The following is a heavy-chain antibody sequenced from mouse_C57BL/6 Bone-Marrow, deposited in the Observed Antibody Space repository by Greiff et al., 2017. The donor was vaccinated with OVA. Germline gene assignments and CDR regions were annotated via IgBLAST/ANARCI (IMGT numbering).Heavy chain of an antibody. Sequence: VQLQESGPELVKPGASVKISCKASGYAFSSSWMNWVKQRPGKGLEWIGRIYPGDGDTNYNGKFKGKATLTADKSSSTAYMQLSSLTSEDSAVYFCASYYYGSSPHHYYAMDYWGQGTSVTVSS. CDR1: GYAFSSSW. CDR2: IYPGDGDT. D-gene: IGHD1-1*01. CDR3: ASYYYGSSPHHYYAMDY. J-gene: IGHJ4*01. V-gene: IGHV1-82*01.